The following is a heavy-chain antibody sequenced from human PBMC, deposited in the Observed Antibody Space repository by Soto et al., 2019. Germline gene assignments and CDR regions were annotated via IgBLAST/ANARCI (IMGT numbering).Heavy chain of an antibody. CDR3: ARGPYDYVWGSNPPHFDY. Sequence: GGSLRLSCAASGFTFSDYYMNWIRRAPGKGLEWVSYISSSGSTIYYADSVKGRFTISRDNAMNSLYLQMNSLRAEDTAVYYCARGPYDYVWGSNPPHFDYWGQGTLVTVSS. CDR1: GFTFSDYY. CDR2: ISSSGSTI. V-gene: IGHV3-11*01. D-gene: IGHD3-16*02. J-gene: IGHJ4*02.